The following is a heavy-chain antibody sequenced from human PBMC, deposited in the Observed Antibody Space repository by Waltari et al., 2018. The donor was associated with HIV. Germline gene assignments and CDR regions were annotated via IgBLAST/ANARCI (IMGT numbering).Heavy chain of an antibody. CDR3: ARGPAAAGHWYFDI. V-gene: IGHV4-34*01. CDR2: IHHSGSP. Sequence: WIGEIHHSGSPHYNPSLESRVTISLDTIKKQFSMKVTSMTAAATAVYYCARGPAAAGHWYFDIWGRGTQVSVSS. J-gene: IGHJ2*01. D-gene: IGHD6-13*01.